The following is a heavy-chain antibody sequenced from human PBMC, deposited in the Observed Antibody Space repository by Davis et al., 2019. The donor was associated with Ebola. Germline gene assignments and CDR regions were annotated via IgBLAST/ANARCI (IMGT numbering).Heavy chain of an antibody. CDR2: LSSSSSTI. Sequence: GGSLRLSCAASGFTFSSYSMNWVRQAPGKGLEWVSYLSSSSSTIYYADSVKGRFTISRDNAKNSLYLQMNSLRDEDTAVYYCAKTYYDVWSGNYYYGMDVWGQGTTVTVSS. J-gene: IGHJ6*02. CDR3: AKTYYDVWSGNYYYGMDV. CDR1: GFTFSSYS. D-gene: IGHD3-3*01. V-gene: IGHV3-48*02.